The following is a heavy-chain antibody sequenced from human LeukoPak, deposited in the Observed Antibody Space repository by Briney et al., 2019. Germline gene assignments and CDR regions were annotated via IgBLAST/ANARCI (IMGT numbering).Heavy chain of an antibody. CDR2: ISYDGSNK. CDR3: ARDARRYSYGCCRY. Sequence: PGGSLRLSCAASGFTFSSYGMHWVRQAPGKGLEWVAVISYDGSNKYYADSVKGRFTISRDNAKNSLYLQMNSLRAEDTAVYYCARDARRYSYGCCRYWGQGTLVTVSS. V-gene: IGHV3-30*03. CDR1: GFTFSSYG. J-gene: IGHJ4*02. D-gene: IGHD5-18*01.